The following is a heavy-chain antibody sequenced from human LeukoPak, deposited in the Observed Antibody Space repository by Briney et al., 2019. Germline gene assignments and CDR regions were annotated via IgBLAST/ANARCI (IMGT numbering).Heavy chain of an antibody. CDR2: IYSGGST. CDR3: ARVEMATIFH. D-gene: IGHD5-24*01. V-gene: IGHV3-53*01. Sequence: GGSLRLSCAASGFTVSSNYMSWVRQAPGKGLEWVSVIYSGGSTYYADSVRGRFTISRDNSKNTLYLQMNSLRAEDTAVYYCARVEMATIFHWGQGTLVTVSS. CDR1: GFTVSSNY. J-gene: IGHJ4*02.